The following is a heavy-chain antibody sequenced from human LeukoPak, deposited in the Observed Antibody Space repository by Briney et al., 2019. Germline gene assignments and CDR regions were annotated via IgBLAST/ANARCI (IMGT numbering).Heavy chain of an antibody. CDR3: ARAPYDYVWGSYRSNYFDY. Sequence: EASVKVSCKASGYTFTSYAMHWVRQAPGQRLEWMRWINAGNGNTKYSQKFQGRVTITRDTSASTAYMELSSLRSEDTAVYYCARAPYDYVWGSYRSNYFDYWGQGTLVTVSS. V-gene: IGHV1-3*01. D-gene: IGHD3-16*02. J-gene: IGHJ4*02. CDR1: GYTFTSYA. CDR2: INAGNGNT.